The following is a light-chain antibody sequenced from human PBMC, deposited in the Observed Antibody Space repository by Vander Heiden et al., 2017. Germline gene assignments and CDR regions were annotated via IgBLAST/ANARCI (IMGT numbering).Light chain of an antibody. Sequence: DIQMTHSPSSLSASLGDRVTITCRASQSIGSYLKWYQQKPGKAPTLLLYAASSLQSGVPSRFSGSGSGTDFTLTISSLQPSDFATYYCQQSYSTPPTFGGGTKVEIK. CDR1: QSIGSY. V-gene: IGKV1-39*01. CDR3: QQSYSTPPT. J-gene: IGKJ4*01. CDR2: AAS.